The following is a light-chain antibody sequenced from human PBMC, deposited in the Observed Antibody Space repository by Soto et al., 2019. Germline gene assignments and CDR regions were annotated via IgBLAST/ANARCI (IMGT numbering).Light chain of an antibody. V-gene: IGLV2-14*01. CDR2: DVN. CDR1: SSDVGGNNY. Sequence: QSVLTQPASVSGSPGQSITISCTGTSSDVGGNNYVSWYQQDPGKAPKLMIYDVNNRPSGVSNRFSGSKSGNTASLTISGLQAEDEAYYYCSSYTSSSTLAVFGGGTKLTVL. CDR3: SSYTSSSTLAV. J-gene: IGLJ2*01.